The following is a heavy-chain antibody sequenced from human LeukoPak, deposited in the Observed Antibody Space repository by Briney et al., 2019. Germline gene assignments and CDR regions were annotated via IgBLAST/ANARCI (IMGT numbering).Heavy chain of an antibody. CDR1: GGSFSSYC. CDR3: ARLDYYYYYRDV. CDR2: IYTGGST. Sequence: SETLSLTCNVSGGSFSSYCWSWIRQPPGKGLEWIGYIYTGGSTDYNPSRQSRVSISVDTSQNQFSLKLSPVTAADAAVYYCARLDYYYYYRDVWGKGTTVTVFS. J-gene: IGHJ6*03. V-gene: IGHV4-4*09.